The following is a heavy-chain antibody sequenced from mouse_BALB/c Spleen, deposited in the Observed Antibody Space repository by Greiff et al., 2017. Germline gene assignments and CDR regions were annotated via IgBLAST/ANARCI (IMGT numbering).Heavy chain of an antibody. Sequence: EVQLHQSGAELVRSGASVKLSCTASGFNIKDYYMHWVKQRPEQGLEWIGWIDPENGDTEYAPKFPGKATMTADTSSNTSYLQLSSLTSEDTAVYYCNGPMDYGYDWGQGTTLTVSS. J-gene: IGHJ2*01. V-gene: IGHV14-4*02. CDR1: GFNIKDYY. CDR3: NGPMDYGYD. D-gene: IGHD2-4*01. CDR2: IDPENGDT.